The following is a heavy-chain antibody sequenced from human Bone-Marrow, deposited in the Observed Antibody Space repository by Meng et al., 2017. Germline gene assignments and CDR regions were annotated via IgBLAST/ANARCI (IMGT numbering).Heavy chain of an antibody. D-gene: IGHD2-15*01. J-gene: IGHJ4*02. CDR1: GFTFSSYS. V-gene: IGHV3-21*01. CDR2: ISSSSSYI. Sequence: GESLKISCAASGFTFSSYSMNWVRQAPGKGLEWVSSISSSSSYIYYADSVKGRFTISRDNAKNSLYLQMNSLRAEDTAVYYGARDLVVVAANEGVDYWGQGTLVTVSS. CDR3: ARDLVVVAANEGVDY.